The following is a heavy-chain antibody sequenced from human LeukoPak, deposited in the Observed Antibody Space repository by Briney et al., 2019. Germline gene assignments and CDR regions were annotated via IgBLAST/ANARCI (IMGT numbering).Heavy chain of an antibody. CDR3: ARMTRYFWSGYYHFDY. CDR1: GDSISGSSYY. CDR2: IYYSGST. V-gene: IGHV4-39*01. Sequence: PSETLSLTCTVSGDSISGSSYYWGWIRQPPGKGLEWIGSIYYSGSTYYNPSLKSRVTISVDTSKNQFSLKLSSVTAADTAVYYCARMTRYFWSGYYHFDYWGQGTLVTVSS. J-gene: IGHJ4*02. D-gene: IGHD3-3*01.